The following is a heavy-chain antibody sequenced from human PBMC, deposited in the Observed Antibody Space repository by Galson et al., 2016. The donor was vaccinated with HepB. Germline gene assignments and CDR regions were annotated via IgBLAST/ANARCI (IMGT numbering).Heavy chain of an antibody. CDR1: GDSISSGGYC. D-gene: IGHD3-10*01. V-gene: IGHV4-31*03. J-gene: IGHJ4*02. CDR3: ALYGSGGYSDTFVY. CDR2: IYCNGTT. Sequence: TLSLTCTVSGDSISSGGYCWSWLRQQPGKGLEWIGFIYCNGTTYYNPSLKSRLTISVDTSKNHFSLKLSSVTAADTAIYYCALYGSGGYSDTFVYWGQGTLVTVSS.